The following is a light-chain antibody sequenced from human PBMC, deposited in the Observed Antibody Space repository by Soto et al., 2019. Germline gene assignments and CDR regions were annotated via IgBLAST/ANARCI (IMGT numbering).Light chain of an antibody. CDR3: QHRT. CDR2: GAS. Sequence: EIVLTQSPGTLSLSPGERATLSCRASQSVSSSYLAWYQQKPGQAPRLLIYGASSRATGIPDRFSGSGSGTDFTLTINRLEPEDFAVYYCQHRTFGQGTKVEIK. V-gene: IGKV3-20*01. J-gene: IGKJ1*01. CDR1: QSVSSSY.